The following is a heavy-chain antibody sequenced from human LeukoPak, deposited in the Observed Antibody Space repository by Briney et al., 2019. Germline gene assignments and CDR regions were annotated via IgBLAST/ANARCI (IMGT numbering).Heavy chain of an antibody. D-gene: IGHD1-1*01. CDR2: IYYRGST. CDR1: GGSISTGGYY. CDR3: ASGDNDPLFDY. J-gene: IGHJ4*02. V-gene: IGHV4-31*03. Sequence: SQTLSLTCTVSGGSISTGGYYWSWIRQHPGKGLEYIGYIYYRGSTNYNPSLQGRVTISLDTSRNQFSLKLSSVTAADTAVYYCASGDNDPLFDYWGQGTLVTVSS.